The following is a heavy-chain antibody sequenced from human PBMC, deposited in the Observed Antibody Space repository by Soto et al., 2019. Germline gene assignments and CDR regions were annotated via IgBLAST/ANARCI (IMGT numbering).Heavy chain of an antibody. CDR2: ISSSSSYI. V-gene: IGHV3-21*01. CDR1: GFTFSSYS. CDR3: ARGSSWSGGSADI. J-gene: IGHJ3*02. Sequence: EVQLVESGGGLVKPGGSLRLSCAASGFTFSSYSMNWVSQAPGKGLEWVSSISSSSSYIYYADSVKGRFTISRDNAKNSLYLQMNSLRAEDTAVYYCARGSSWSGGSADIWGQGTMVTVSS. D-gene: IGHD6-13*01.